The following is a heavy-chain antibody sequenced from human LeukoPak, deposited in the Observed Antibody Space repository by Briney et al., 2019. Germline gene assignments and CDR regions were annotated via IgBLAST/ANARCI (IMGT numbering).Heavy chain of an antibody. V-gene: IGHV3-33*06. D-gene: IGHD1-1*01. Sequence: PGGSLRLSCAASGITFSSYAMHWVRQAPGKGLEWVAVIWFDGSNKFYADSVKGRFTISRDNSKNTLYLQMNSLRAEDTAVYYCAKDPNWNPGRWFDYRGQGTLVTVSS. J-gene: IGHJ4*02. CDR3: AKDPNWNPGRWFDY. CDR1: GITFSSYA. CDR2: IWFDGSNK.